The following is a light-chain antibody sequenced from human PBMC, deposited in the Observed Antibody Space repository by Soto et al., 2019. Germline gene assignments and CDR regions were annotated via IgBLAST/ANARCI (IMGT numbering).Light chain of an antibody. CDR1: SSSIGAGYY. J-gene: IGLJ1*01. Sequence: QPVLPRPPSGSGAHGQRGTIAYTESSSSIGAGYYVHWYQQFPGTAPKPLIYGGSNRPAGVPDRFSASKSGTSASLAITGLQAEDEADYYCQSYDSSLSGPYVFGTGTKVTVL. V-gene: IGLV1-40*01. CDR2: GGS. CDR3: QSYDSSLSGPYV.